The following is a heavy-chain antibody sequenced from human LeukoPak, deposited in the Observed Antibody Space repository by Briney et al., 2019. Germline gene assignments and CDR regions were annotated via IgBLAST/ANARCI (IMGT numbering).Heavy chain of an antibody. D-gene: IGHD2-21*02. CDR1: GFTFSSYA. Sequence: GGSLRLSCAASGFTFSSYAMHWVRQAPGKGLEWVAVISYDGSNKYYADSVKGRFTISRDNSENTLYLQMNSLRAEDTAVYYCARDLTATDYWGQGTLVTVSS. J-gene: IGHJ4*02. V-gene: IGHV3-30-3*01. CDR2: ISYDGSNK. CDR3: ARDLTATDY.